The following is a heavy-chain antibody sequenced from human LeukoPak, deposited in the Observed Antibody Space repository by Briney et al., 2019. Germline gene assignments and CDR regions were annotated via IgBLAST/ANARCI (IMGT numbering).Heavy chain of an antibody. J-gene: IGHJ4*02. CDR2: IYHSGNT. CDR3: AAHRGHTYGPLDY. CDR1: GGSFSGHY. V-gene: IGHV4-34*01. D-gene: IGHD5-18*01. Sequence: PSETLSLTCAVYGGSFSGHYWSWIRQPPGKGLEWIGEIYHSGNTNYNPSLRSRVTMSVDMSNNQFSLNLNSVTAADTAVYSCAAHRGHTYGPLDYWGLGTLVTVSS.